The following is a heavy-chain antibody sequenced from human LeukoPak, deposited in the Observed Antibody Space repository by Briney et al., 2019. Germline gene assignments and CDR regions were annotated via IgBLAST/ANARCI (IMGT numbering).Heavy chain of an antibody. D-gene: IGHD3-9*01. J-gene: IGHJ4*02. CDR1: GFTFSSYS. CDR2: ISSRSSYI. CDR3: ARDSSPLTFFDY. V-gene: IGHV3-21*01. Sequence: MTGGSLRLSCAASGFTFSSYSMNWVRQAPGKGLEWVSSISSRSSYIYYADSVKGRFTISRDNAKNSLYLQMNSLRAEDTAVYYCARDSSPLTFFDYWGQGTLVTVSS.